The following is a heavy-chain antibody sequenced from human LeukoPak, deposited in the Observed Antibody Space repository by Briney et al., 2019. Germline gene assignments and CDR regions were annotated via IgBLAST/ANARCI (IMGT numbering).Heavy chain of an antibody. D-gene: IGHD6-19*01. CDR2: INPNSGGT. V-gene: IGHV1-2*02. CDR3: ARGSTAVAGHYYYYYMDV. J-gene: IGHJ6*03. Sequence: ASVKVSCKASGYTFTGYYMHWVRQAPGQGLEWMGWINPNSGGTNYAQKVQGRVTMTRDTSISTAYMELSRLRSDDTVVYYCARGSTAVAGHYYYYYMDVWGKGTTVTVSS. CDR1: GYTFTGYY.